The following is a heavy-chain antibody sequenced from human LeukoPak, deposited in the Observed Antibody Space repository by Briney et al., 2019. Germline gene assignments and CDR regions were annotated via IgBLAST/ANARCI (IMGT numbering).Heavy chain of an antibody. Sequence: ASVKVSCKASGYTFTGYYMHWVRQAPGQGLEWMGWINPNSGGTNYAQKFQGRVTMTRDTSISTAYMELSRLRSDDTGVYYCAREVVVVAATDLDAVVGWFDPWGQGTLVTVSS. CDR3: AREVVVVAATDLDAVVGWFDP. J-gene: IGHJ5*02. D-gene: IGHD2-15*01. CDR1: GYTFTGYY. V-gene: IGHV1-2*02. CDR2: INPNSGGT.